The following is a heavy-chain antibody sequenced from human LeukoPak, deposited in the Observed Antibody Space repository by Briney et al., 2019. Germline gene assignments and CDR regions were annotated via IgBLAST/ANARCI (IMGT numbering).Heavy chain of an antibody. V-gene: IGHV3-23*01. D-gene: IGHD5-18*01. J-gene: IGHJ4*02. CDR2: INYSGGGT. CDR1: GFTFSNYA. CDR3: AKASRGYSPFDY. Sequence: GGSLRLSCAASGFTFSNYAMSLVRQAPGKGLEWVSSINYSGGGTYYPDSVKGRFTISRDNSKNTLYLQMNSLRAEDTAIYYCAKASRGYSPFDYWGQGTLVTVSS.